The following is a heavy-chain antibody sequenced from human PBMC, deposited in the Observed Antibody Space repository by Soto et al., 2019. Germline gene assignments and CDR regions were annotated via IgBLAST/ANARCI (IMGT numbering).Heavy chain of an antibody. Sequence: GGSLRLSCAASGFTFSSYTMNWVRQAPGKGLEWASLISWDGCSTYYADSVKGRFTISRDNSKNSLYLQMNSLRTEDTAFYYCAKDIASSGWYSLDYWGQGTLVTVSS. J-gene: IGHJ4*02. CDR1: GFTFSSYT. D-gene: IGHD6-19*01. V-gene: IGHV3-43*01. CDR2: ISWDGCST. CDR3: AKDIASSGWYSLDY.